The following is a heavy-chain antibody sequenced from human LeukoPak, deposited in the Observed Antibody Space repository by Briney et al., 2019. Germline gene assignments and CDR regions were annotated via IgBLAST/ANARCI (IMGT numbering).Heavy chain of an antibody. Sequence: ASVEVSCKASGYTFTSYGISWVRQAPGQGLEWMGWISAYNGNTNYAQKLQGRVTMTTDTSTSTAYMELRSLRSDDTAVYYCASSSDYYYGMDVWGQGTTVTVSS. CDR2: ISAYNGNT. CDR3: ASSSDYYYGMDV. V-gene: IGHV1-18*01. J-gene: IGHJ6*02. CDR1: GYTFTSYG.